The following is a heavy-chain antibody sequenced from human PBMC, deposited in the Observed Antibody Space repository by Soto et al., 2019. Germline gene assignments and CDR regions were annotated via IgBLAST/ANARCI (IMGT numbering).Heavy chain of an antibody. CDR3: AKDFRRGLYSSSPLDY. Sequence: ASVKVSCKASGYTFTGYYMHWVRQAPGQGLEWMGWINPNSGGTNYAQKFQGRVTMTRDTSISTAYMELSRLRSDDTAVYYCAKDFRRGLYSSSPLDYWGQGTLVTVSS. D-gene: IGHD6-6*01. J-gene: IGHJ4*02. CDR2: INPNSGGT. CDR1: GYTFTGYY. V-gene: IGHV1-2*02.